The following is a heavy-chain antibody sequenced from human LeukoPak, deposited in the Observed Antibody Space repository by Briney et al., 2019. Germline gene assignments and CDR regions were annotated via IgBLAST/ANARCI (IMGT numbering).Heavy chain of an antibody. D-gene: IGHD3-22*01. CDR3: AKDLSPNYYDSSGYV. Sequence: PGGALRLSCAASGVTFSSYAMSWVRQAPGKGLGWVSAISGSGGSTYYADSVKGRFTISRDNSKNTLYLQMNSVRAEDTAVYYCAKDLSPNYYDSSGYVWGQGTLVTVSS. CDR2: ISGSGGST. CDR1: GVTFSSYA. V-gene: IGHV3-23*01. J-gene: IGHJ4*02.